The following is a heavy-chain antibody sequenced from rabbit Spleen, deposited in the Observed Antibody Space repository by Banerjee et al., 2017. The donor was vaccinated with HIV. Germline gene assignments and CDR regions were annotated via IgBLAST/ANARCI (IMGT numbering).Heavy chain of an antibody. V-gene: IGHV1S45*01. J-gene: IGHJ4*01. CDR2: IDTGSIGFT. D-gene: IGHD2-1*01. CDR3: VTDVSCDDYSEKGLFNL. CDR1: GVSFSSSYY. Sequence: QQQLVESGGGLVKPEGSLKLTCTASGVSFSSSYYICCFRQAPGKGLEWIACIDTGSIGFTYFPSSARGRLSLCKTTSVEVALRMTSPTPAGTAPNFSVTDVSCDDYSEKGLFNLWGPGRLVT.